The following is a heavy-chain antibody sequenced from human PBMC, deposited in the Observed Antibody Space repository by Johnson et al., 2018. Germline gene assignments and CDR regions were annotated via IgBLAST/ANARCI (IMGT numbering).Heavy chain of an antibody. D-gene: IGHD3-22*01. J-gene: IGHJ1*01. CDR2: IWSDGSNE. CDR3: AKDNGPTMIRCFQH. CDR1: GFTFRSYG. V-gene: IGHV3-33*06. Sequence: QVQLVESGGGVVQPGRSLRLSCAASGFTFRSYGMHWLRQAPGKGLEWVAIIWSDGSNEYYADFVKGRFTISRDNSKNMLYLQMNSLRAEDTAVYYCAKDNGPTMIRCFQHWGQGTLVTVSS.